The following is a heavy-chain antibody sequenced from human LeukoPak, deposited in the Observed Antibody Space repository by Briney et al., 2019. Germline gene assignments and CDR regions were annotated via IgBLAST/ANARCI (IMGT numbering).Heavy chain of an antibody. V-gene: IGHV3-30*02. J-gene: IGHJ4*02. D-gene: IGHD2-2*03. Sequence: PGGSLRLSCAASGFTFSSYGMHWVRQAPGKGLEWVAFIRHDGSNKYYADSVKGRLTISRDNSKNTLYLQMNSLRAEDTAVYYCAKIGYCSSTSCHDFDYWGQGTLVTVSS. CDR3: AKIGYCSSTSCHDFDY. CDR2: IRHDGSNK. CDR1: GFTFSSYG.